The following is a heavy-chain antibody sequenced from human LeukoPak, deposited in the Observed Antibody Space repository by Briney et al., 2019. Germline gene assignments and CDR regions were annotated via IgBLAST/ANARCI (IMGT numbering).Heavy chain of an antibody. V-gene: IGHV3-48*04. D-gene: IGHD1-26*01. J-gene: IGHJ4*02. CDR3: ASGMRVGLNI. Sequence: GGPLRLSCAASGFTFGPYTMNWVRQAPGKGLEWVSYISSSSDTIYYADSVKGRFTISRDNGKNSLYLQMNSLRAEDTAVYYCASGMRVGLNIWGQGTLVTVSS. CDR1: GFTFGPYT. CDR2: ISSSSDTI.